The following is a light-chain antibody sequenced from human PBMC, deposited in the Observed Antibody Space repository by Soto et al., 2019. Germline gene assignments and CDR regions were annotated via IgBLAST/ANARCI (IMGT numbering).Light chain of an antibody. J-gene: IGLJ1*01. CDR3: SSYTSSSILYV. Sequence: QSALTQPASVSGSPGPSITISCTGTSSDVGGYNYVSWYQQHPGKAPKLMIYDVSNRPSGVSNRFSGSKSGNTASLTISGLQAEDEADYYCSSYTSSSILYVFGTGTKLTVL. V-gene: IGLV2-14*01. CDR2: DVS. CDR1: SSDVGGYNY.